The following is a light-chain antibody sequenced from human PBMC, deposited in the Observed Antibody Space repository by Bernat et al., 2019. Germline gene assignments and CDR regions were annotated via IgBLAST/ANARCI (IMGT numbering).Light chain of an antibody. CDR3: SSVSTTSTPVV. V-gene: IGLV2-14*02. CDR2: DVS. Sequence: QSALTQPASVSGSPGQSITISCTGTSSDVGNLVSWYQQHPGKAPKLMIYDVSNRPSGVSDRCSGSKSGNTASLTISGLRAEDEADYSCSSVSTTSTPVVFGGGTKLTVL. J-gene: IGLJ3*02. CDR1: SSDVGNL.